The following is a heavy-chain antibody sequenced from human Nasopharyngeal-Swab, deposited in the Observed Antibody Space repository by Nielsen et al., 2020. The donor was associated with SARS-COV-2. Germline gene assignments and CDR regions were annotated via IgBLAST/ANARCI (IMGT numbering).Heavy chain of an antibody. J-gene: IGHJ5*02. V-gene: IGHV5-51*01. CDR1: GYSFANYW. CDR2: IYPGNSDI. CDR3: ARRAARDGYNYEVDP. Sequence: GESLKISCTGFGYSFANYWIGWVRQMPGKGLEWMGSIYPGNSDIRYSPAFHGRVIMSADKSINTAYLQWTSLRASDTAVYYCARRAARDGYNYEVDPWGQGTLVTVSS. D-gene: IGHD5-24*01.